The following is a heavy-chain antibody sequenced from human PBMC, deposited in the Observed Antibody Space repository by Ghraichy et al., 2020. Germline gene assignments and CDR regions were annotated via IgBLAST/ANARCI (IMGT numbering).Heavy chain of an antibody. V-gene: IGHV3-23*01. Sequence: GGSLRLSCAASGFTFSSYAMSWVRQTPGKGLEWVSGISDSGTITHYADSVKGRFTISRDNSKNTLYLQMNSLRAEDMAKYYCAKDGTIRISMRVAIPWFDPWGQGTLVTVSS. CDR3: AKDGTIRISMRVAIPWFDP. CDR1: GFTFSSYA. J-gene: IGHJ5*02. D-gene: IGHD3-22*01. CDR2: ISDSGTIT.